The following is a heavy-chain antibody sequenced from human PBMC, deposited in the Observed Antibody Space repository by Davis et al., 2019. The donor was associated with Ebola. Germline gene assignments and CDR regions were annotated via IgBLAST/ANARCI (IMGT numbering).Heavy chain of an antibody. CDR3: ARAAGGSGWYDSLGGFDP. D-gene: IGHD6-19*01. CDR2: IYYSGST. J-gene: IGHJ5*02. Sequence: SETLSLTCTVSGGSISTHYWSWIRQPPGKGLEWIGYIYYSGSTTYNPSLKSRVTISVDTSKNQFSLKLSSVTAADTAVYYCARAAGGSGWYDSLGGFDPWGQGTLVTVSS. V-gene: IGHV4-59*11. CDR1: GGSISTHY.